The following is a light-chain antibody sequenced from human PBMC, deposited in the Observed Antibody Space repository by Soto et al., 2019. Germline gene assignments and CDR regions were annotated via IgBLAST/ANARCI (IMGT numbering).Light chain of an antibody. J-gene: IGKJ4*02. V-gene: IGKV3-11*01. CDR2: DAS. Sequence: EIVLTQSPATLSLSPGERATLSCGASQSVSSYLAWYQQKPGQAPRLLIYDASNRATGIPARFSGSGSGTDFTHTISSRAPEDSAVYYCQQRSKWPVTFGGGTKVEIK. CDR1: QSVSSY. CDR3: QQRSKWPVT.